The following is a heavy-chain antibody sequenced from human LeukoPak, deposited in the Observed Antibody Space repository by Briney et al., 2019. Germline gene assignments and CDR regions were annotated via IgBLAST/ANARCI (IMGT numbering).Heavy chain of an antibody. V-gene: IGHV3-23*01. CDR2: ISGSGDST. D-gene: IGHD6-13*01. CDR1: GFTFSSYA. J-gene: IGHJ4*02. Sequence: GGSLRLSCAASGFTFSSYAMSWVRQAPGKGLEWVSAISGSGDSTYYGDSVKGRFTISRDNSKNTLYLQMSSLRAEDTAVYYCAKTRPLDSSSWSHGDYWGQGTLVTVSS. CDR3: AKTRPLDSSSWSHGDY.